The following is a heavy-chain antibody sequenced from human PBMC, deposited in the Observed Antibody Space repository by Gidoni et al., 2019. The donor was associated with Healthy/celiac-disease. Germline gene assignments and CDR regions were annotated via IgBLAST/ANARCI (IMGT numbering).Heavy chain of an antibody. CDR3: ARASIAARPGGFDY. Sequence: QLQLQESGSGLVKPSQTLYLTCAVSGGSISSGGYSWSWIRQPPGKGLEWIGYIYHSGSTYYNPSLKSRVTISVDRSKNQFSLKLSSVTAADTAVYYCARASIAARPGGFDYWGQGTLVTVSS. J-gene: IGHJ4*02. CDR1: GGSISSGGYS. CDR2: IYHSGST. V-gene: IGHV4-30-2*01. D-gene: IGHD6-6*01.